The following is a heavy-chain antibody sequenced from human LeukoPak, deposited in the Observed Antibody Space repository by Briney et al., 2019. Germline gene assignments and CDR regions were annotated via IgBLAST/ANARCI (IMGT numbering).Heavy chain of an antibody. D-gene: IGHD3-9*01. CDR1: GFTFSSYA. Sequence: GGSLRLSCAASGFTFSSYAMSWVRQAPGKGLEGVSAIRGGGVRTNYADAVKGQYTISRENSNNMLNQQMNSMRDEEMDVHNSEKNDYCCCWLSWDFDIWGQGTMVTVSS. CDR2: IRGGGVRT. V-gene: IGHV3-23*01. CDR3: EKNDYCCCWLSWDFDI. J-gene: IGHJ3*02.